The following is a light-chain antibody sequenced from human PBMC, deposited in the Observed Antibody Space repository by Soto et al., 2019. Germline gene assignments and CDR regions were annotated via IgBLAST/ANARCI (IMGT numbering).Light chain of an antibody. CDR3: QQYNNWPLT. CDR2: DTS. CDR1: QSVSSN. J-gene: IGKJ2*01. V-gene: IGKV3-15*01. Sequence: EIVMTQSPGTLSVSPGESATLSCRASQSVSSNLAWYQQKPGQAPRLLIYDTSTRATGVPARFSGSGSGTEFTLTISSLQSADFAVYSCQQYNNWPLTFGQGTKLEIK.